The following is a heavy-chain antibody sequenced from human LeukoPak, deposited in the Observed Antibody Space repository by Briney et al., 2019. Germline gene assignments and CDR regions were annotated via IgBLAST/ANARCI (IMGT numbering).Heavy chain of an antibody. Sequence: GGSLRLSCAASGFTSSSYAMSWVRQAPGKGLEWVSGISGSGGSTYYADSVKGRFTISRDNSKNTLYLQMNSLRAEDTAVYYCVKGVVPAAPYYFDYWGQGTLVTVSS. CDR3: VKGVVPAAPYYFDY. D-gene: IGHD2-2*01. CDR1: GFTSSSYA. CDR2: ISGSGGST. V-gene: IGHV3-23*01. J-gene: IGHJ4*02.